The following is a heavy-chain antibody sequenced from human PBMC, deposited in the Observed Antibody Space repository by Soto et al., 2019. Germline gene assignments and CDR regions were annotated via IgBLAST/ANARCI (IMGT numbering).Heavy chain of an antibody. V-gene: IGHV4-39*01. D-gene: IGHD3-22*01. Sequence: SETLSLTCTVSGGSIINRNYYWGWIRQPPGKGLEWIGSIYYSGSTYYKPSLKSRVTISVDTSKNQFSLDLTSVTAADTAVYYCAGSNTSGYNYADFWGQGTLVT. CDR3: AGSNTSGYNYADF. J-gene: IGHJ5*01. CDR1: GGSIINRNYY. CDR2: IYYSGST.